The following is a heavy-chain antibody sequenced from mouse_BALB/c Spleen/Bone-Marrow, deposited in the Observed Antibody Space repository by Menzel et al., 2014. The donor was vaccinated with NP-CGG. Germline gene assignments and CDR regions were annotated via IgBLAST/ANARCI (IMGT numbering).Heavy chain of an antibody. Sequence: VQLVESGPGLVQPSQSLSITCTVSGFSLTSYGVHWVRQPPGKGLEWLGVIWSGGSTDYNAAFISKLSISKDNSKSQVFFKMNSLQADDTAIYYCARQPLRRHAMDYWGQGTSVTVSS. J-gene: IGHJ4*01. CDR2: IWSGGST. D-gene: IGHD1-2*01. CDR1: GFSLTSYG. CDR3: ARQPLRRHAMDY. V-gene: IGHV2-4*02.